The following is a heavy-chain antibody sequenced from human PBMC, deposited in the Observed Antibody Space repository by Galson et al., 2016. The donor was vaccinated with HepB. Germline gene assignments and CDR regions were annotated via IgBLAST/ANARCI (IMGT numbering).Heavy chain of an antibody. D-gene: IGHD3-16*01. Sequence: SLRLSCAASGFTISDLWMHWVRQAPGKGLVWVSRISADGNSISYADFVEGRFTISRDNAANTISLQMKGLRVEDTATYYCAMGVVWGQGTLVVVSS. CDR1: GFTISDLW. CDR3: AMGVV. J-gene: IGHJ4*02. CDR2: ISADGNSI. V-gene: IGHV3-74*01.